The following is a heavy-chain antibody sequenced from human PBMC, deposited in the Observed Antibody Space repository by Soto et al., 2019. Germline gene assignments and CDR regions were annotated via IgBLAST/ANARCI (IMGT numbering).Heavy chain of an antibody. CDR1: GFTFSSYG. CDR3: AKDLLECSGGSCYRKYYYYGMDV. D-gene: IGHD2-15*01. J-gene: IGHJ6*02. CDR2: ISYDGSNK. Sequence: GGSLRLSCAASGFTFSSYGMHWVRQAPGKGLEWVAVISYDGSNKYYADSVKGRFTISRDNSKNTLYLQTNSLRAEDTAVYYCAKDLLECSGGSCYRKYYYYGMDVWGQGTTVTVSS. V-gene: IGHV3-30*18.